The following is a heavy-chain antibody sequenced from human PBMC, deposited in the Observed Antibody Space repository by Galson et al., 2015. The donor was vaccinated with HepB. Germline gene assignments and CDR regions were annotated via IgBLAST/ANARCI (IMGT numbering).Heavy chain of an antibody. V-gene: IGHV1-18*01. CDR3: ARPGDYVWGSYRSPPFDY. CDR2: ISAYNGNT. D-gene: IGHD3-16*02. CDR1: GYTFTSYG. J-gene: IGHJ4*02. Sequence: SVKVSCKASGYTFTSYGISWVRQAPGQGLEWIGWISAYNGNTNYAHKLQGRVTMTTDTSTSTAYMELRSLRSDDTAVYYCARPGDYVWGSYRSPPFDYWGQGTLVTVSS.